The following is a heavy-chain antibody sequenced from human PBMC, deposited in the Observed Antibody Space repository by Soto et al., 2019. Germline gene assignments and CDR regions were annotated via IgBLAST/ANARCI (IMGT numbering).Heavy chain of an antibody. V-gene: IGHV3-30*15. D-gene: IGHD2-21*02. Sequence: SVKGRFTVSRDDSKTTLYLQMSSLRPEDTAVYYCVRDDCTVSPLFDYWGQGTLVTVSS. J-gene: IGHJ4*02. CDR3: VRDDCTVSPLFDY.